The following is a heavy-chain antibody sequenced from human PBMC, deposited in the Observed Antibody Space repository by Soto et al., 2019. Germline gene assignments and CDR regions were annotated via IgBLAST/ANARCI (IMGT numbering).Heavy chain of an antibody. V-gene: IGHV1-2*02. J-gene: IGHJ4*02. D-gene: IGHD3-22*01. Sequence: VASVKVSCKASGYTFTGYYMHWVRQAPGQGLEWMGWINPNSGGTNYAQKFQGRVTMTRDTSISTAYMELSRLRSDDTAVYYCARDLYDSSGYQGDYWGQGTLVTVSS. CDR1: GYTFTGYY. CDR2: INPNSGGT. CDR3: ARDLYDSSGYQGDY.